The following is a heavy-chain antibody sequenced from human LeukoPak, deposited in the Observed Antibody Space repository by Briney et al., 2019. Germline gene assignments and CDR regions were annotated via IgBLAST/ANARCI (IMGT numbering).Heavy chain of an antibody. CDR1: GFTFSSYS. V-gene: IGHV3-21*01. CDR2: ISSSSSYI. Sequence: GGSMRLSCAASGFTFSSYSMNWVRQPPGKGLEWVSSISSSSSYIYYADSVKGRFTLSRDNAKDSLYLQMNSLRAEDTAVYYCARDPSRYCSGGSCYADYWGQGTLVTVSS. CDR3: ARDPSRYCSGGSCYADY. D-gene: IGHD2-15*01. J-gene: IGHJ4*02.